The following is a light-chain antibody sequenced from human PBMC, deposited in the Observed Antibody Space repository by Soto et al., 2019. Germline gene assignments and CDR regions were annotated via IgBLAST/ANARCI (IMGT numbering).Light chain of an antibody. V-gene: IGKV1-39*01. J-gene: IGKJ5*01. CDR1: QDIGNY. CDR2: VAS. CDR3: QQSYRAPYT. Sequence: DIQMTQSPSSLSASVGDRVTIACQANQDIGNYLNWYQQKPGKAPNLLIYVASNLQTGVPSRFSGSGSGTDFSLTISSLQHEDVATYYCQQSYRAPYTFGQGTRLEIK.